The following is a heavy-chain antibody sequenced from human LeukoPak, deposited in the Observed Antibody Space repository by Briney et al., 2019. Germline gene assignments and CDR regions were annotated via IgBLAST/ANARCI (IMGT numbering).Heavy chain of an antibody. Sequence: GGSLRLSCAASGFIFDDYAMHWVRQAPGKGLEWVSLISGDGGRTYCTDSVKGRFTISRDNSKHSLYLQMNSLRTEDTALYYCTKNGGYSDAFDIWGQGTMVTVSS. D-gene: IGHD3-10*01. J-gene: IGHJ3*02. CDR3: TKNGGYSDAFDI. CDR1: GFIFDDYA. CDR2: ISGDGGRT. V-gene: IGHV3-43*02.